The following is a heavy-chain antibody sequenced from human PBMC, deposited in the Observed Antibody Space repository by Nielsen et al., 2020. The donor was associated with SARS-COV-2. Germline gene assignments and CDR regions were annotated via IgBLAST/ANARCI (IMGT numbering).Heavy chain of an antibody. V-gene: IGHV3-23*01. Sequence: GGSLRLSCAASGFTFSSYAMSWVRQAPGKGLEWVSAISGSGGSTYYADSVKGRFTISRDNAKNSLYLQMNSLRDEDTAVYYCARDRIRAVAGTSHGMDVWGQGTTVTVSS. CDR2: ISGSGGST. CDR3: ARDRIRAVAGTSHGMDV. CDR1: GFTFSSYA. J-gene: IGHJ6*02. D-gene: IGHD6-19*01.